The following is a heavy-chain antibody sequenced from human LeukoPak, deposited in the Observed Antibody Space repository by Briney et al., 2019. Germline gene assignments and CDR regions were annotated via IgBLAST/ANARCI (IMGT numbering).Heavy chain of an antibody. V-gene: IGHV4-34*01. D-gene: IGHD1-7*01. CDR1: GGSFSGYY. Sequence: SETLSLTCAVYGGSFSGYYWSWIRQPPGKGLEWIGEINHSGSTNYNPSLKSRVTISVDTSKNQFSLKLSSVTAADTAAYYCARGSGTGTTTSLRYWGQGTLVTASS. CDR3: ARGSGTGTTTSLRY. J-gene: IGHJ4*02. CDR2: INHSGST.